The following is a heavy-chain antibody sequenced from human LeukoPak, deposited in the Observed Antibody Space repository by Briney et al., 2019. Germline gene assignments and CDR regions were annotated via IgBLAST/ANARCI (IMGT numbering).Heavy chain of an antibody. Sequence: SETLSLTCTVSGGSISSGDYYWSWIRQPPGKGLEWIGYIYYSGSTYYNPSLKSRVTISVDTSKNQFSLKLSSVTAADTAVYYCASYNWNYVSLPHKKNPDGFGYWGQGTLVTVSS. CDR3: ASYNWNYVSLPHKKNPDGFGY. CDR2: IYYSGST. V-gene: IGHV4-30-4*08. D-gene: IGHD1-7*01. J-gene: IGHJ4*02. CDR1: GGSISSGDYY.